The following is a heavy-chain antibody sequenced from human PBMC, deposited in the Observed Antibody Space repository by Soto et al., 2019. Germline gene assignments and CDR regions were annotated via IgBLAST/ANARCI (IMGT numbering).Heavy chain of an antibody. CDR3: AREVPTPYYGMDV. J-gene: IGHJ6*02. CDR2: IYYSGST. Sequence: SETLSLTCTVSGGSISSGGYYWSWIRQHPGKGLEWIGYIYYSGSTYYNPSLKSRVTMSVDTSKNQFSLNLSSVTAADTAVYYCAREVPTPYYGMDVWGQGTTVTVSS. CDR1: GGSISSGGYY. V-gene: IGHV4-31*03.